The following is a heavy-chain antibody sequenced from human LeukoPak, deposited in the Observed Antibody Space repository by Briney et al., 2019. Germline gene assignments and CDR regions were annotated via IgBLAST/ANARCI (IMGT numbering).Heavy chain of an antibody. CDR1: GYTFSGYY. CDR3: ARVSYDSSGYGPDY. Sequence: ASVKVSCKASGYTFSGYYMYWVRQAPGQGLEWMGWINPNRGGTNYAQKFQGRVTMTRDTSSSTAYMELSRLRSDDTAVYYCARVSYDSSGYGPDYWGQGTLVTVSS. CDR2: INPNRGGT. J-gene: IGHJ4*02. V-gene: IGHV1-2*02. D-gene: IGHD3-22*01.